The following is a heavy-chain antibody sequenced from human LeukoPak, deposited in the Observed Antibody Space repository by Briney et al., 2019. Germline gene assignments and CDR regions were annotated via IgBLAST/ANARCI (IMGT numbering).Heavy chain of an antibody. V-gene: IGHV1-2*06. CDR2: INPNSGGT. D-gene: IGHD2-15*01. Sequence: ASVKVSCKASGYTFTGYYMHWVRQAPGQGLEWMGRINPNSGGTNYAQKLQGRVTMTTDTSTSTAYMELRSLRSDDTAAYYCARDLYCSGGSCYYHKPYFDYWGQGTLVTVSS. CDR1: GYTFTGYY. J-gene: IGHJ4*02. CDR3: ARDLYCSGGSCYYHKPYFDY.